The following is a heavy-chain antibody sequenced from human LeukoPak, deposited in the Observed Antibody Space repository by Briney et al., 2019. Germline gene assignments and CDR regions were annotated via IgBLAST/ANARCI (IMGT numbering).Heavy chain of an antibody. CDR3: AREWFGRFPFDP. D-gene: IGHD3-10*01. V-gene: IGHV3-53*04. Sequence: GGSLRLSCAASGFTVSSNYMSWVRQAPGKGLEWVSVIYSGGSTYYAGSVKGRFTISRHNSKNTLYLQMNSLRAEDTAVYYCAREWFGRFPFDPRGQGTLVTVSS. CDR1: GFTVSSNY. CDR2: IYSGGST. J-gene: IGHJ5*02.